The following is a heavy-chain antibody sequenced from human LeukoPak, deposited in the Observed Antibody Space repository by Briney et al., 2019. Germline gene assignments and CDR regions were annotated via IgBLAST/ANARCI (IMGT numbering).Heavy chain of an antibody. J-gene: IGHJ5*02. Sequence: SGPALVKPTQTLTLTCSFSGFSLSTTGVRVSWIRQPPGKALEWLARVDWDDDIFYSASLRTRLTISKDTSKNQVVLTMTNMDPVDTATYYCARISALGDVIWLDPWGQGILVTVSS. V-gene: IGHV2-70*04. D-gene: IGHD6-13*01. CDR3: ARISALGDVIWLDP. CDR2: VDWDDDI. CDR1: GFSLSTTGVR.